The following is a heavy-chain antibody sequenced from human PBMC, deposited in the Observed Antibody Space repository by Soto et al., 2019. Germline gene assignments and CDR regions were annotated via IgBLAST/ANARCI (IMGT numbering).Heavy chain of an antibody. CDR1: GFTFDTYG. J-gene: IGHJ6*02. Sequence: GGSLRLSCAASGFTFDTYGMHWVRQAPGKGLEYVSATSSNGASTYYANSVKGRFTISRDNSKNTLYLQMGSLRAEDMAVYYFARIWSSSSWYFPYYYGMDVWGQGTTVTVSS. CDR2: TSSNGAST. CDR3: ARIWSSSSWYFPYYYGMDV. V-gene: IGHV3-64*01. D-gene: IGHD6-13*01.